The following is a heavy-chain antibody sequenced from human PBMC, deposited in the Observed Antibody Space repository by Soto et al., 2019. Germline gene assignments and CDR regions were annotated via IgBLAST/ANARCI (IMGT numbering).Heavy chain of an antibody. Sequence: GGSLRLSCAASGFTFSSYGMHWVRQAPGKGLEWVAVISYDGSNKYYADSVKGRFTISRDNSKNTLYLQMNSLRAEDTAVYYCAKVTGYSSGWYLDYWGQGTLVTVSS. V-gene: IGHV3-30*18. D-gene: IGHD6-19*01. CDR1: GFTFSSYG. J-gene: IGHJ4*02. CDR3: AKVTGYSSGWYLDY. CDR2: ISYDGSNK.